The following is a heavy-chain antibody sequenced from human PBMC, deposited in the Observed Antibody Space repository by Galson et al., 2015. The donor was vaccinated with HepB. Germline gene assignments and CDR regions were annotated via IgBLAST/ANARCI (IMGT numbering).Heavy chain of an antibody. CDR2: MNPNSGNT. V-gene: IGHV1-8*01. D-gene: IGHD2-2*02. J-gene: IGHJ4*02. CDR1: GYTFTSYD. Sequence: SVKVSCKASGYTFTSYDINWVRQATGQGLEWMGWMNPNSGNTGYAQKFQGRVTMTRNTSISTAYMELSSLRSEDTAVYYCARGPQESRLGDFVVVPAAISLDYWGQGTLVTVSS. CDR3: ARGPQESRLGDFVVVPAAISLDY.